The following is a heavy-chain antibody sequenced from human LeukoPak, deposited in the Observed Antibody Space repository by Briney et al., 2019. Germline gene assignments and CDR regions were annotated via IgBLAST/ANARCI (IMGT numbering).Heavy chain of an antibody. D-gene: IGHD6-6*01. CDR3: TSAPSEVAARFGYYFDY. CDR1: GFTFSSYS. CDR2: ISSSSSYI. V-gene: IGHV3-21*01. Sequence: GGSLRLSCAASGFTFSSYSMNWVRQAPGKGLEWVSSISSSSSYIYYADSVKGRFTISRDNAKNSLYLQMNSLRAEDTAVYYCTSAPSEVAARFGYYFDYWGQGTLVTVSS. J-gene: IGHJ4*02.